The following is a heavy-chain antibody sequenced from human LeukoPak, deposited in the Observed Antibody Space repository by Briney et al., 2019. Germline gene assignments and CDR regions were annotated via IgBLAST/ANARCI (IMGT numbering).Heavy chain of an antibody. V-gene: IGHV4-34*01. CDR3: ARDSSGWYAPSWFDP. CDR1: GGSFSGYY. D-gene: IGHD6-19*01. Sequence: SETLSLTCAVYGGSFSGYYWSWIRQPPGKGLEWIGEINHSGSTYYNPSLKSRVTISVDTSKNQFSLKLSSVTAADTAVYYCARDSSGWYAPSWFDPWGQGTLVTVSS. J-gene: IGHJ5*02. CDR2: INHSGST.